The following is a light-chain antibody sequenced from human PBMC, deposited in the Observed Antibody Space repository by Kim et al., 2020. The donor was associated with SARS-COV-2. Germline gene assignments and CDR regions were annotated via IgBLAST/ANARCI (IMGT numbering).Light chain of an antibody. CDR2: GAS. Sequence: IVLTQSPGTLSLSPGERATLSCRASQSVDSTYLAWYQQKAGQAPRLLISGASSRATGVPDRFSGSGSGTDFTLTISRLEPEDFAVYYCQQYHNSLWTFGQGTKVDIK. J-gene: IGKJ1*01. V-gene: IGKV3-20*01. CDR1: QSVDSTY. CDR3: QQYHNSLWT.